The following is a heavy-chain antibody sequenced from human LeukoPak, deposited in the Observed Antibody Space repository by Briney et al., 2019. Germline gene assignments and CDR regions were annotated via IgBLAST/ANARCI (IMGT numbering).Heavy chain of an antibody. V-gene: IGHV1-8*01. CDR3: ARIFCSSTSCLSGNNWFDP. J-gene: IGHJ5*02. D-gene: IGHD2-2*01. Sequence: ASVKVSCKASGYTFTSYDINWVRQATGQGLEWMGWRNPNRGNTGYAQKFQGRVTITRNTSISTAYMELSSLRSEDTAVYYCARIFCSSTSCLSGNNWFDPWGQGTLVTVSS. CDR1: GYTFTSYD. CDR2: RNPNRGNT.